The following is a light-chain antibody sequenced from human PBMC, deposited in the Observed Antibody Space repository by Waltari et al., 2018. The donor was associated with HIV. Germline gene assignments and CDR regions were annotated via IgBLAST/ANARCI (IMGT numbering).Light chain of an antibody. CDR3: QQRRSWPIT. CDR1: QSVDSY. CDR2: DAS. J-gene: IGKJ5*01. Sequence: EILLTQSPGTLSLSPGERANLSCRASQSVDSYLAWYQQKPGQAPRLLIFDASNRATGIPARFSGSGSGTDFTLTITSLEPEDFAVYYCQQRRSWPITFGQGTRLEIK. V-gene: IGKV3-11*01.